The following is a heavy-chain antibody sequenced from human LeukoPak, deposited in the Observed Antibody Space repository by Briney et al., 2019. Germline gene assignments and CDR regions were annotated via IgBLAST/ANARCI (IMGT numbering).Heavy chain of an antibody. CDR3: ARAVTVMPFDY. CDR1: GGSFSGYY. D-gene: IGHD3-16*01. Sequence: LSLTCXXYGGSFSGYYWSWIRQPPGKGLEWIGEINHSGSTNYNPSLKSRVTISVDTSKNQFSLKLSSVTAADTAVYYCARAVTVMPFDYWGQGTLVTVSS. CDR2: INHSGST. J-gene: IGHJ4*02. V-gene: IGHV4-34*01.